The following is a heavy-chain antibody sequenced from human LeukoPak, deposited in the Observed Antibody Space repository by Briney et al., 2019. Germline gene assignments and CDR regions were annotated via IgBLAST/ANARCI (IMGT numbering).Heavy chain of an antibody. D-gene: IGHD6-13*01. CDR1: GFTFSGHT. J-gene: IGHJ4*02. CDR2: ITSNGGST. Sequence: GGSLRLSCVASGFTFSGHTMHWVRQAPGKGLEYVSAITSNGGSTYYANSVKGRFTTSRDNSKNTVYLQMGSLKVEDMAVYYCARAPRWQQLIPGYFDYWGQGTLVTVSS. CDR3: ARAPRWQQLIPGYFDY. V-gene: IGHV3-64*01.